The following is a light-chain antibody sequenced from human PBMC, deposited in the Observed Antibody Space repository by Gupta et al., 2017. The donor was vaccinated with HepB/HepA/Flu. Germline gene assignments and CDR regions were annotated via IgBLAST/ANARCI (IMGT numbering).Light chain of an antibody. CDR1: NIGSKS. CDR3: QVWDSSSDRGV. CDR2: YDS. J-gene: IGLJ1*01. Sequence: SYVLTQPPSVSVAPGKTARITCGGNNIGSKSVHWYQQKPGQAPVLVIYYDSDRPSGIPERFSGSNSGNTATLTSSRVEAGDEADYYCQVWDSSSDRGVFGTGTKVTVL. V-gene: IGLV3-21*04.